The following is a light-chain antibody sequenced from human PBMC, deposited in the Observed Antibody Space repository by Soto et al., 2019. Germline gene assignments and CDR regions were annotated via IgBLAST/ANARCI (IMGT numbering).Light chain of an antibody. J-gene: IGKJ5*01. V-gene: IGKV3D-20*02. CDR2: SAS. CDR1: QSVSGDY. Sequence: EIVLTQSPGTLSLSPGERATLSCRASQSVSGDYLAWYQQKPGQAPRLLIYSASSRATGIPDRFSGSGSGTGFTLTISSLEPEDFAVYYCQQRSKWPPEVTFGLGTRLEIK. CDR3: QQRSKWPPEVT.